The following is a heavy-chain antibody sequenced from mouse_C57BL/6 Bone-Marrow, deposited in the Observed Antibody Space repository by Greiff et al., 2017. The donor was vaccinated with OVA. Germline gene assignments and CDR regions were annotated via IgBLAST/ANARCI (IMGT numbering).Heavy chain of an antibody. CDR1: GYSITSGYY. CDR2: ISYDGSN. V-gene: IGHV3-6*01. CDR3: AREAY. Sequence: EVKLMESGPGLVKPSQSLSLTCSVTGYSITSGYYWNWIRQFPGNKLEWMGYISYDGSNNYNPSLKNRISITRDTSKNQFFLKLNSVTTEVTATYYCAREAYWGQGTLVTVSA. J-gene: IGHJ3*01.